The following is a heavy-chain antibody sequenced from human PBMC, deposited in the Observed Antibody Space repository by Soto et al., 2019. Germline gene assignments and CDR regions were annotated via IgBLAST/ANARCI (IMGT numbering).Heavy chain of an antibody. CDR3: ARDKRGSGYRWYFDL. Sequence: EVQLVESGGGLVQPGGSLRLSCAASGFTFSSYEMNWVRQAPGKGLEWVSYISSSGSTIYYADSVKGRFIISRDNAKNSLYLQMNSLRAEDTAVYYCARDKRGSGYRWYFDLWGRGTLVTVSS. V-gene: IGHV3-48*03. D-gene: IGHD3-22*01. CDR1: GFTFSSYE. J-gene: IGHJ2*01. CDR2: ISSSGSTI.